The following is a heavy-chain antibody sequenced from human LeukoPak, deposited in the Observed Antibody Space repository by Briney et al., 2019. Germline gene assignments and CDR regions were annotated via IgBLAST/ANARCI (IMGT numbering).Heavy chain of an antibody. J-gene: IGHJ6*04. CDR2: IYHSGRT. V-gene: IGHV4-38-2*02. Sequence: SETLSLTCTVSGYSISSGYYWGWIRQPPGKGLEWIGSIYHSGRTFYNPSLKSRVTISVDTSKNQFSLKLTSVTAADTAVYYCARNYGSGSYILMDVWGKGTTVTISS. CDR1: GYSISSGYY. CDR3: ARNYGSGSYILMDV. D-gene: IGHD3-10*01.